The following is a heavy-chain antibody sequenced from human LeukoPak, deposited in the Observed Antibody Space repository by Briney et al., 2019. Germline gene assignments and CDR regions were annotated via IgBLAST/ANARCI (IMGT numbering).Heavy chain of an antibody. CDR2: INPSGGST. CDR3: AREGTMVRGVRNYYYYYMDV. D-gene: IGHD3-10*01. J-gene: IGHJ6*03. Sequence: EASVKVSCKASGYTFTSYGISWVRQAPGQGLEWMGIINPSGGSTSYAQKFQGRVTMTRDTSTSTVYMELSSLRSEDTAVYYCAREGTMVRGVRNYYYYYMDVWGKGTTVTISS. CDR1: GYTFTSYG. V-gene: IGHV1-46*01.